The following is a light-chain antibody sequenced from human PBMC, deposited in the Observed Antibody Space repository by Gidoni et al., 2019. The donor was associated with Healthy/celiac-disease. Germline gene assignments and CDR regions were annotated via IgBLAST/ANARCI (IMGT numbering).Light chain of an antibody. CDR2: GAS. Sequence: EIVMTQSPATLSVSPGERATLSCSANQSVSSNLAWYQQKPGQAPRLLIYGASTRATGIPARFSGSGSGTEFTLTISSLQSEDVAVYYCQQYNNCPQYTFGQGTKLEIK. V-gene: IGKV3-15*01. CDR1: QSVSSN. CDR3: QQYNNCPQYT. J-gene: IGKJ2*01.